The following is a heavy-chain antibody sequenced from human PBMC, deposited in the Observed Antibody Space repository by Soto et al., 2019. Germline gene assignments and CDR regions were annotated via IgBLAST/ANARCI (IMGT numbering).Heavy chain of an antibody. CDR1: GYTFTSYY. J-gene: IGHJ3*02. Sequence: ASVKVSCKASGYTFTSYYMHWVRQAPGQGLEWMGIINPSGGSTSYAQKFQGRVTMTRDTSTSTVYMELSSLRSEDTAVYYCARVVGAKTTWRAFDIWGQGTMVTVSS. CDR2: INPSGGST. D-gene: IGHD1-26*01. V-gene: IGHV1-46*01. CDR3: ARVVGAKTTWRAFDI.